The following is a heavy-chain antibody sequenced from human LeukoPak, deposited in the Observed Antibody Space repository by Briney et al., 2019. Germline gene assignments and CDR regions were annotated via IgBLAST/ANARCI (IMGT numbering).Heavy chain of an antibody. CDR2: INHSGST. CDR1: GGSFSGYY. V-gene: IGHV4-34*01. CDR3: ARGSVTGYDY. Sequence: PSETLSLTCAVYGGSFSGYYWSWIRQPPGKGLEWIGEINHSGSTNYNPSLKSRVTISVDTSKNQFSLKLSSVTAADTAVYYRARGSVTGYDYWGQGTLVTVSS. J-gene: IGHJ4*02. D-gene: IGHD5/OR15-5a*01.